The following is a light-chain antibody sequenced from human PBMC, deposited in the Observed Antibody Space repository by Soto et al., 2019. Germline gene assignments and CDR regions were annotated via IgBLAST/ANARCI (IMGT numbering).Light chain of an antibody. J-gene: IGKJ1*01. CDR1: QSIDRW. CDR2: DGS. CDR3: KQYSTYSWT. V-gene: IGKV1-5*01. Sequence: DIQMTPSPSTLSASVGDRVTITCRASQSIDRWLAWYQQKPGKAPKLVIYDGSTLESGVPSRFSVSGSGTEFTLTITSLQPDEFATYYCKQYSTYSWTVGQGTKGDIK.